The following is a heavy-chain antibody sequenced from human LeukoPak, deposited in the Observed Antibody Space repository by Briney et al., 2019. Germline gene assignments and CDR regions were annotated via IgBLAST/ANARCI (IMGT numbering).Heavy chain of an antibody. V-gene: IGHV3-21*01. CDR2: ITSSGTYI. D-gene: IGHD4-17*01. CDR3: AKIPYGDYVLDYYYYMDV. J-gene: IGHJ6*03. CDR1: GFTFNNYN. Sequence: GESLRLSCAASGFTFNNYNMNWVRQAPGKALEWVSSITSSGTYIFYADSVKGRFTISRDNAKNSLYLQMNSLGPEDTAVYFCAKIPYGDYVLDYYYYMDVWGKGTTVTISS.